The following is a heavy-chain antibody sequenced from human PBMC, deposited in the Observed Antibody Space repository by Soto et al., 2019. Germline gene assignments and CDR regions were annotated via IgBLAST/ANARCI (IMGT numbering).Heavy chain of an antibody. CDR2: ISSDGSNK. CDR1: GFTFSSYG. V-gene: IGHV3-30*03. Sequence: QVPLVESGGGVVQPGRSLRLSCAASGFTFSSYGMHWVRQAPGTGLEWVAVISSDGSNKYYADSVKGRFTISRDNSKNTLYLQMNSLRAEDTAVYYCAGGYGDRPGDLADWGQGTLVTVSS. D-gene: IGHD4-17*01. CDR3: AGGYGDRPGDLAD. J-gene: IGHJ4*02.